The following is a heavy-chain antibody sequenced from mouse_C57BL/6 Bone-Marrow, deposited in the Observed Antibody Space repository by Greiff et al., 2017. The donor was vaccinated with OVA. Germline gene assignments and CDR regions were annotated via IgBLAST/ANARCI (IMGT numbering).Heavy chain of an antibody. CDR3: ARETIYDGYFPFAY. CDR2: IDPSDSET. V-gene: IGHV1-52*01. J-gene: IGHJ3*01. CDR1: GYTFTSYW. Sequence: LQQPGAELVRPGSSVKLSCKASGYTFTSYWMHWVKQRPIQGLEWIGNIDPSDSETHYNQKFKDKATLTVDKSSSTAYMQLSSLTSEDSAVYYCARETIYDGYFPFAYWGQGTLVTVSA. D-gene: IGHD2-3*01.